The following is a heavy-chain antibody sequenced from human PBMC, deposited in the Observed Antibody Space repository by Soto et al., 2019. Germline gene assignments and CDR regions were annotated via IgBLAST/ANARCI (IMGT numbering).Heavy chain of an antibody. CDR3: AADRGGADDWFDP. Sequence: VASVKVSCKASGFTFTSSAVQWVRQARGQRLEWIGWIVVGSGNTNYAQKFQERVTITRDMSTSTAYMELSSLRSEDTAVYYCAADRGGADDWFDPWGQGTLVTVS. V-gene: IGHV1-58*01. D-gene: IGHD3-16*01. CDR2: IVVGSGNT. J-gene: IGHJ5*02. CDR1: GFTFTSSA.